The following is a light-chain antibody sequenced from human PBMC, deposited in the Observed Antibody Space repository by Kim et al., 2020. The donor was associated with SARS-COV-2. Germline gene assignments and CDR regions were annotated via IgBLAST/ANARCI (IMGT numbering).Light chain of an antibody. CDR2: GAS. J-gene: IGKJ2*01. V-gene: IGKV3-20*01. CDR3: QQYGTSWYT. CDR1: QNVKNSY. Sequence: EIVLTQSPGTLSLSPGERATLSCRASQNVKNSYLAWYQQKSGQAPRLFIYGASSRVTGIPDRFSGSGSGTDFTLTISRLEPEDFAVYHCQQYGTSWYTFGQGTKLEI.